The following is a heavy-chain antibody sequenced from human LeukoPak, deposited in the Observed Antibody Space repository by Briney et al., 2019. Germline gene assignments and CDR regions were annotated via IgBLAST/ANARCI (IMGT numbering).Heavy chain of an antibody. CDR2: ISGYNGDI. CDR3: ARVLSSEGYFDY. Sequence: ASVKVSCKASGYTFTNSGINWVRQAPGQGLEWMGWISGYNGDINYAQRLQGRVTMTTDTSTSTAYMELRSLSSDDTAVYYCARVLSSEGYFDYWGQGTLVTVSS. V-gene: IGHV1-18*01. CDR1: GYTFTNSG. J-gene: IGHJ4*02. D-gene: IGHD3-22*01.